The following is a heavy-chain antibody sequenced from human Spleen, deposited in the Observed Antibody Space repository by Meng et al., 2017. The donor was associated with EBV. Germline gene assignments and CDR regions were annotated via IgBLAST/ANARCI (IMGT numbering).Heavy chain of an antibody. CDR3: AKKISGSSLKAGLDH. CDR2: IHYLGNP. V-gene: IGHV4-34*01. Sequence: QVTRLLCGAGLVKPSATLSLPCGVSGGSFSDFFWTWSRKSPGKGLEWIGEIHYLGNPTYNPSRTTHKHSHVGTQTKHFSLSLHSVTAADTGVYYCAKKISGSSLKAGLDHLDQGTLVTVS. D-gene: IGHD3-3*02. J-gene: IGHJ4*02. CDR1: GGSFSDFF.